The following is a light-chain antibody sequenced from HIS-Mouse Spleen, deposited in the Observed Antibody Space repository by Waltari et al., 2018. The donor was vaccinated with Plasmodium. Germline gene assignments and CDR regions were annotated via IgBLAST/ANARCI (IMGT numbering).Light chain of an antibody. CDR3: SSYTSSSTLVV. CDR2: DVS. CDR1: SSDVGGLNY. Sequence: QSALTQPASVSGSPGQSITISCPGTSSDVGGLNYVSWYQQHPGKAPKLMIYDVSNRPSGVSNRVSGAKSGNTASLTISGLQAEDEADYYCSSYTSSSTLVVFGGGTKLTVL. J-gene: IGLJ2*01. V-gene: IGLV2-14*03.